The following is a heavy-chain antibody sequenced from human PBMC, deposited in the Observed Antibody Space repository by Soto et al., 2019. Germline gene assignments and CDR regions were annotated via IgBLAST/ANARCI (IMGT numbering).Heavy chain of an antibody. CDR3: AHAGDYDMSTFDH. CDR1: GFSLTSSGMG. V-gene: IGHV2-5*02. D-gene: IGHD4-17*01. CDR2: IYWDDDQ. J-gene: IGHJ4*02. Sequence: ITLKEAGPTLVRPAQPLTLTCDFSGFSLTSSGMGVAWIRQPPGKALECLALIYWDDDQRYSPSLKDRLALCKDNSRLQVFLTITIVDPVATATFVCAHAGDYDMSTFDHWVPGTLVTVSS.